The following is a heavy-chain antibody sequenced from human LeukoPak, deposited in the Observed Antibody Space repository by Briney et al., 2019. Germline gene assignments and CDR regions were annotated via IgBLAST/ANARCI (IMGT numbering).Heavy chain of an antibody. D-gene: IGHD3-10*01. CDR2: INPNSGGT. V-gene: IGHV1-2*02. CDR3: ARDGSGSYYNRIYYYYYMDV. Sequence: ASVNVSCKASGYTFTVYYMHWVRQAPGQGLEWMGWINPNSGGTNYAQKFQGRVTMTRDTSISTAYMELSRLRSDDTAVYYCARDGSGSYYNRIYYYYYMDVWGKGTTVTVSS. J-gene: IGHJ6*03. CDR1: GYTFTVYY.